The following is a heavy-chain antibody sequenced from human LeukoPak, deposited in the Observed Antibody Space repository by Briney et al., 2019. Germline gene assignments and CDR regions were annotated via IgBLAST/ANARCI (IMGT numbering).Heavy chain of an antibody. V-gene: IGHV3-48*03. CDR3: AREGKTQNYDILTGYYTQYFGY. Sequence: GGSLRLSCAASGFTFSSYEMNWVRQAPGKGPEWVSYISSSGSTIYYADSVKGRFTISRDNAKNSLYLQMNSLRAEDTAVYYCAREGKTQNYDILTGYYTQYFGYWGQGTLVTVSS. J-gene: IGHJ4*02. D-gene: IGHD3-9*01. CDR1: GFTFSSYE. CDR2: ISSSGSTI.